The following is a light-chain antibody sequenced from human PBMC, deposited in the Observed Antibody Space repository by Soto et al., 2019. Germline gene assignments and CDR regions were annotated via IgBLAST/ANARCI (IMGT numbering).Light chain of an antibody. V-gene: IGLV2-14*01. CDR3: ASFAICFPSV. CDR1: RSDVGAYNY. Sequence: QSVLTQPASVSGSPGQSIAISCTGTRSDVGAYNYVSWYQQHPGKAPKLMISEVTNRPSGVSDRFSGSKSGNTASLTISGLQAEDEADYYCASFAICFPSVFGTVTKVTAL. CDR2: EVT. J-gene: IGLJ1*01.